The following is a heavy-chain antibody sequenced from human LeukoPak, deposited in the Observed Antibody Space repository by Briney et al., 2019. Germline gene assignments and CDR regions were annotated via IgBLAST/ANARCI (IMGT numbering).Heavy chain of an antibody. V-gene: IGHV6-1*01. CDR3: ARGGTEFVAVTAVNWFDP. CDR2: TYYRSKWYN. J-gene: IGHJ5*02. CDR1: GYSVSGNSVA. Sequence: SQTLSLTCALSGYSVSGNSVAWNWIRQSPSRGLEWLGRTYYRSKWYNDYAVSVKSRIAINADTSKNQFSLKLTSVTAADTAVYYCARGGTEFVAVTAVNWFDPWGQGTLVTVSS. D-gene: IGHD6-19*01.